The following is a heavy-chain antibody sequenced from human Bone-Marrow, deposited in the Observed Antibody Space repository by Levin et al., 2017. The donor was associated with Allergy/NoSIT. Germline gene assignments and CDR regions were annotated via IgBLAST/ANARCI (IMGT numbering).Heavy chain of an antibody. J-gene: IGHJ2*01. CDR2: ISGSGGST. V-gene: IGHV3-23*01. Sequence: GESLKISCAASGFTFSSYAMSWVRQAPGKGLEWVSAISGSGGSTYYADSVKGRFTISRDNSKNTLYLQMNSLRAEDTAVYYCAKEKGIAAAEYFDLWGRGTLVTVSS. CDR3: AKEKGIAAAEYFDL. CDR1: GFTFSSYA. D-gene: IGHD6-13*01.